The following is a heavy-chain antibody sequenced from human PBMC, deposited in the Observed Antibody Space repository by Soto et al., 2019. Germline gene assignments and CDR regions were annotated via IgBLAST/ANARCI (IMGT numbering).Heavy chain of an antibody. Sequence: EVQLVETGGGLIQPGGSLRLSCASSGFTVSSNYMSWVRQAPGKGLEWVSVIYSGGSTYYADSVKGRFTISRDNSKNTLYLQMNSLRAEDTAVYYCARGSLSHMVSLDYWGQGTLVTVSS. CDR2: IYSGGST. D-gene: IGHD3-10*01. V-gene: IGHV3-53*02. CDR1: GFTVSSNY. J-gene: IGHJ4*02. CDR3: ARGSLSHMVSLDY.